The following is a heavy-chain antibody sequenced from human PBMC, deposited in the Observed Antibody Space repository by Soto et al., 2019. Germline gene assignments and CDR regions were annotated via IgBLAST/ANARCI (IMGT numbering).Heavy chain of an antibody. V-gene: IGHV4-34*01. Sequence: SETLSLTCAVYGGSFSGYYWSWIRQPPGKGLEWIGEINHSGSTNYNPSLKSRVTISVGTSKNQFSLKLSSVTAADTAVYYCATIDYGSGSRYYYFDYWGQGTLVTVSS. CDR2: INHSGST. CDR1: GGSFSGYY. CDR3: ATIDYGSGSRYYYFDY. D-gene: IGHD3-10*01. J-gene: IGHJ4*02.